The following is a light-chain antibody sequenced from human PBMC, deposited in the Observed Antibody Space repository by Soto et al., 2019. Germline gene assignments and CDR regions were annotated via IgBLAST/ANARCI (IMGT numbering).Light chain of an antibody. Sequence: AIRMTQSPSSFSASTGDRVTITCRASQGISSYLAWYQQKPGKAPKLLIYAASTLQSGVPSRFSGSGSGTDFTLTISCLQSEDFATYYCQLYYSYPLYTFGQGTKLEIK. CDR1: QGISSY. CDR3: QLYYSYPLYT. V-gene: IGKV1-8*01. CDR2: AAS. J-gene: IGKJ2*01.